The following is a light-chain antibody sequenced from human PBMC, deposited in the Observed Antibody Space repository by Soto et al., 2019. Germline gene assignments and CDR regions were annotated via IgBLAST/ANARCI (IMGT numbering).Light chain of an antibody. CDR1: SSDVGGYNY. J-gene: IGLJ2*01. Sequence: QSALTQPPSASGSPGQSVTISCTGTSSDVGGYNYVSWYQQHPGKAPKLMIYEVSKRPSGVPDRFSGSKSGNTASLTVSGLQAEDEADYYCSSYAGSKIALVFGGGTKLTVL. CDR2: EVS. CDR3: SSYAGSKIALV. V-gene: IGLV2-8*01.